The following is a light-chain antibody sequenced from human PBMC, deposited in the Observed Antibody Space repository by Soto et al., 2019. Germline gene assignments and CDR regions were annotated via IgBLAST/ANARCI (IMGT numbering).Light chain of an antibody. CDR2: YDS. J-gene: IGLJ2*01. CDR3: QVWDSSSDHHVV. CDR1: NIGSKS. V-gene: IGLV3-21*04. Sequence: SYELTQPPSVSVAPGKTAGITCGGNNIGSKSVHWYQQKPGQAPVLVIYYDSDRPSGIPERFSGSNSGNTATLTISRVEAGDEADYYCQVWDSSSDHHVVFGGGTKVTVL.